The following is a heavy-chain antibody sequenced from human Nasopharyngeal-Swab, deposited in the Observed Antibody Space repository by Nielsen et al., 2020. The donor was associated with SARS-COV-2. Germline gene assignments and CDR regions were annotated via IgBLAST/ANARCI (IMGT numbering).Heavy chain of an antibody. CDR3: ARLPMRAASGRGAFDI. Sequence: GESLKISCKASGYNFATYCIGWVRQMPGAGLRWMGLIYPGGSDTRYSPSLQGQVTISADRSITTAYLQWSSLKASDTAMYYCARLPMRAASGRGAFDIWGQGTMVTVSS. CDR1: GYNFATYC. V-gene: IGHV5-51*01. D-gene: IGHD6-13*01. CDR2: IYPGGSDT. J-gene: IGHJ3*02.